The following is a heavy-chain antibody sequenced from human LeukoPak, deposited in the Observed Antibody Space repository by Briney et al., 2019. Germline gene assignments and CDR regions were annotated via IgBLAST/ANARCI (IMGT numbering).Heavy chain of an antibody. Sequence: SETLSLTCAVYGGSFSGYYWSWIRQPPGKGLEWIGEINHSGSTNYNPSLKSRVTISVDTSKNQFSLKLSSVTAADTAVYYCARVIMYSSGWYYRPSSPSYLDYWGQGTLVTVSS. CDR1: GGSFSGYY. V-gene: IGHV4-34*01. D-gene: IGHD6-19*01. CDR2: INHSGST. CDR3: ARVIMYSSGWYYRPSSPSYLDY. J-gene: IGHJ4*02.